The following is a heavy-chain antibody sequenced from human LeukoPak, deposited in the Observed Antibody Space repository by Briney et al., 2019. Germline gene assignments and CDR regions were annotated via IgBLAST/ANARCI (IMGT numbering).Heavy chain of an antibody. CDR2: ITGSSSTI. V-gene: IGHV3-48*01. CDR3: AKPKCSGGSCYPNWFDP. CDR1: GFTFSSYS. J-gene: IGHJ5*02. D-gene: IGHD2-15*01. Sequence: GGSLRLSCAASGFTFSSYSMNWVRQAAGKGLEWVSYITGSSSTINYADSVKGRFTISRDKAKNSLYLQMNSLRAEDTAVYYCAKPKCSGGSCYPNWFDPWGQGTLVTVSS.